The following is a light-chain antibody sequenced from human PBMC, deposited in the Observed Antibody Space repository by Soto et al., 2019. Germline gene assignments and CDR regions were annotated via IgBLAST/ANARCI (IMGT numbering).Light chain of an antibody. J-gene: IGKJ3*01. Sequence: IQLTQSPSSLSASVGDRGTISCRASQGIANVLAWYQQKPGKAPKLLIYGASTLQSGVPSRCSGSGSGTDCTLTISSLQPEDFATYYCQQLNSVPTPFGPGTKVDI. CDR1: QGIANV. CDR3: QQLNSVPTP. CDR2: GAS. V-gene: IGKV1-9*01.